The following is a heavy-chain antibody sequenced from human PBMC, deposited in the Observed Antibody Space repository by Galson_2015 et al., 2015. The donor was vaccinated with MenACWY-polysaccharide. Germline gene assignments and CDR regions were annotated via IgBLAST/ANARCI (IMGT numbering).Heavy chain of an antibody. CDR1: GFTFSDYY. J-gene: IGHJ4*02. CDR2: ISSSGSTI. CDR3: VRRLTSRCFDY. D-gene: IGHD2-8*01. Sequence: SLRLSCAASGFTFSDYYMSWIRQAPGKGLEWASYISSSGSTISYADSVKGRFTISRDNAQNSLYLQVNSLRAEDTAVYYCVRRLTSRCFDYWGQGTLITVSS. V-gene: IGHV3-11*01.